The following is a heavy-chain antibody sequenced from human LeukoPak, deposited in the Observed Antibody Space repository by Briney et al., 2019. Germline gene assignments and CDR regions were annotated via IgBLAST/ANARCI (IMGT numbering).Heavy chain of an antibody. J-gene: IGHJ5*02. Sequence: SETLSLTCAVYGASFSGYYWSWIRQPPGKGLEWIGEINHSGSTTYNPSLKSRVTISVDKSKNQFSLKLSSVTAADTAVYYCARDPGSAAAGTSWFDPWGQGTLVTVSS. V-gene: IGHV4-34*01. CDR3: ARDPGSAAAGTSWFDP. CDR2: INHSGST. D-gene: IGHD6-13*01. CDR1: GASFSGYY.